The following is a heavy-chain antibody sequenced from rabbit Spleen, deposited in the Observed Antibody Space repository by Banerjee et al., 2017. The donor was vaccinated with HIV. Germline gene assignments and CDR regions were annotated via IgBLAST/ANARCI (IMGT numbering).Heavy chain of an antibody. D-gene: IGHD2-1*01. CDR1: GFSFSNKAV. CDR2: INAVTGKA. V-gene: IGHV1S45*01. CDR3: ARTILGDVTSFAL. Sequence: QQQLVESGGGLVKPEGSLKLSCTASGFSFSNKAVMCWVRQAPGKGLEWIACINAVTGKAVYASWAKGRFTFSKTSSTTVTLQMTSLTAADTASYFCARTILGDVTSFALWGQGTLVTVS. J-gene: IGHJ6*01.